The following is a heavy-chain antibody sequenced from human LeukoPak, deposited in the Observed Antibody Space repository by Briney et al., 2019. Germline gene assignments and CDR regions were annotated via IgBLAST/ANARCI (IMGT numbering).Heavy chain of an antibody. Sequence: MTSETLSLTRTVSGGSISSYYWSWIRQPAGKGLEWIGRIYTSGSTNYNPSLKSRVTMSVDTSKNQFSLKLSSVTAADTAVYYCARDHCSSTSCYYYYYYYMDVWGKGTTVTVSS. CDR3: ARDHCSSTSCYYYYYYYMDV. CDR1: GGSISSYY. J-gene: IGHJ6*03. V-gene: IGHV4-4*07. CDR2: IYTSGST. D-gene: IGHD2-2*01.